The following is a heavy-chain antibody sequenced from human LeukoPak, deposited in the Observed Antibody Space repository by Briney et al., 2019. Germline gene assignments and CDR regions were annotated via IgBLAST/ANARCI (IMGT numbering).Heavy chain of an antibody. J-gene: IGHJ6*02. V-gene: IGHV4-59*01. Sequence: SETLSLTCTVSGGSISSYYWSWIRQPPGKGLEWIGYIYYSGSTNYNPSLKSRVTISVDTSKNQFSLKLSSVTAADTAVYYCARSDREYSSSYYYYYGMDVWGQGTTVTVSS. CDR1: GGSISSYY. CDR2: IYYSGST. D-gene: IGHD6-6*01. CDR3: ARSDREYSSSYYYYYGMDV.